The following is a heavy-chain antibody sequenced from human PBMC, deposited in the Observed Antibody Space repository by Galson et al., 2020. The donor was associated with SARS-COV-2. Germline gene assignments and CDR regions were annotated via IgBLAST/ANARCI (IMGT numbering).Heavy chain of an antibody. D-gene: IGHD2-15*01. V-gene: IGHV3-7*01. J-gene: IGHJ4*02. Sequence: GESLKISCAASGFTFRIYWMTWVRQAPGKGLEWVANIKEDGSEKDYVDSVKGRFTISRDNAKNSLFLEMNSLRADDTAVYFCAKGYCSGGSCYSPMDYWGQGTLVTVSS. CDR2: IKEDGSEK. CDR1: GFTFRIYW. CDR3: AKGYCSGGSCYSPMDY.